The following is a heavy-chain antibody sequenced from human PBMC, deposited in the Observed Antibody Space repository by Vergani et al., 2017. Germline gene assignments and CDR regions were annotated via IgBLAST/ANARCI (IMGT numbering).Heavy chain of an antibody. CDR3: ATALRYCSGGSCYWFDP. CDR2: FDPEDGET. J-gene: IGHJ5*02. CDR1: GGTFSSYA. Sequence: QVQLVQSGAEVKKPGSSVKVSCKASGGTFSSYAISWVRQAPGQGLEWMGGFDPEDGETIYAQKFQGRVTMTEDTSTDTAYMELSSLRSEDTAVYYCATALRYCSGGSCYWFDPWGQGTLVTVSS. D-gene: IGHD2-15*01. V-gene: IGHV1-24*01.